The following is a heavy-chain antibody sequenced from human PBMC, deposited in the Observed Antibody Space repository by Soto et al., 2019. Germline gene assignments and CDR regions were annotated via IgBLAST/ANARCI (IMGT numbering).Heavy chain of an antibody. CDR2: IYYSGST. D-gene: IGHD6-19*01. J-gene: IGHJ1*01. CDR3: ARASISSGWPHRFWYFQH. CDR1: GGSISSYY. Sequence: QVQLQESGPGLVKPSETLSLTCTVSGGSISSYYWSWIRQPPGKGLEWIGYIYYSGSTNYNPSLKSRVTISVDTSKNQFSLKLSSVTAADTAVYYCARASISSGWPHRFWYFQHWGQGTLVTVSS. V-gene: IGHV4-59*01.